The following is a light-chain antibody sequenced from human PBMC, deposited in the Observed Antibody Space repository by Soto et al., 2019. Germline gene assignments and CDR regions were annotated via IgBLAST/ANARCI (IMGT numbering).Light chain of an antibody. CDR2: GNN. CDR1: SSNSGAGYD. V-gene: IGLV1-40*01. CDR3: QTYDSSLSGSWV. J-gene: IGLJ3*02. Sequence: QPVLTQPPSVSGAPGQTVTISCTGSSSNSGAGYDVHWYQQLPGTAPKLLIFGNNNRPSGVPDRFSASKSGTSASLAITGLQAEDEADYFCQTYDSSLSGSWVFGGGTKLTVL.